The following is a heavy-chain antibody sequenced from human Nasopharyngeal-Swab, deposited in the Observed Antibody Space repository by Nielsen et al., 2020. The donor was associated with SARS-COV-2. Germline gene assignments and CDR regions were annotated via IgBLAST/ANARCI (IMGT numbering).Heavy chain of an antibody. CDR2: INNRGDDT. V-gene: IGHV3-23*01. CDR1: GFTFRYYA. CDR3: ADPPFSEY. Sequence: GSLRLSCAASGFTFRYYAMSWVRRAPGKGLEWVSTINNRGDDTHYVDSVRGRFTVSRDNSMNTLHLQMNSLRGEDTAIYYCADPPFSEYWGQGTLVTVSS. J-gene: IGHJ4*02.